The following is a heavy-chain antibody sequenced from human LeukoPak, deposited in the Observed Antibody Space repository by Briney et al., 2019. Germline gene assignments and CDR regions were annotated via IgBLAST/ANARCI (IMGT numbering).Heavy chain of an antibody. Sequence: ASVKVSCKHSGYTFTSFGISWVRQAPGQGLEWMGWIGAYNGDTNYAQKFQGRVTMTTDTSTSTAYMDLRSLRSDDTAVYYCTRDHCSGDNCPSFDYWGQGTLVTVSS. D-gene: IGHD2-15*01. V-gene: IGHV1-18*04. CDR3: TRDHCSGDNCPSFDY. J-gene: IGHJ4*02. CDR2: IGAYNGDT. CDR1: GYTFTSFG.